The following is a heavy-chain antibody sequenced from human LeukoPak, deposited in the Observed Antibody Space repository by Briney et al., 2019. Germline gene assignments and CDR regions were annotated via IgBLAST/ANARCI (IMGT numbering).Heavy chain of an antibody. V-gene: IGHV4-39*07. J-gene: IGHJ4*02. CDR1: GGSISSSSYY. CDR3: ATEGYDSSGYPFNY. Sequence: SSETLSLTCAVSGGSISSSSYYWGWIRQPPGEGLEWIGQIYYSGTTDYNPSLESRVTISLDKSKNQFSLKLSSVTAADTAVYYCATEGYDSSGYPFNYWGQGTLVTVSS. CDR2: IYYSGTT. D-gene: IGHD3-22*01.